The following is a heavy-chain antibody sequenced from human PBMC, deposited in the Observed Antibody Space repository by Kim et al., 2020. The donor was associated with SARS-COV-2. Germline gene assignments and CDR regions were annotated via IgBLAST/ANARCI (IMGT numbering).Heavy chain of an antibody. CDR1: GGSVSSGSYY. CDR2: IYYSGST. V-gene: IGHV4-61*01. Sequence: SETLSLTCTVSGGSVSSGSYYWSWIRQPPGKGLEWIGYIYYSGSTHYNPSLKSRVTISVDTSKNQFSLKLSSVTAADTAVYYCARDQSIAARSGYYYYG. J-gene: IGHJ6*01. CDR3: ARDQSIAARSGYYYYG. D-gene: IGHD6-6*01.